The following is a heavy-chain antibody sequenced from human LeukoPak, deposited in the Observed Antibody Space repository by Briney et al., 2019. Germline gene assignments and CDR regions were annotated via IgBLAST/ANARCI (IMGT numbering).Heavy chain of an antibody. D-gene: IGHD3-22*01. V-gene: IGHV3-21*01. CDR2: ITSSSSYT. CDR3: MRDYDTTGRAFDI. Sequence: PGGSLRLSCAAPGITFSNYNMNWVRQAPGKGLEWISSITSSSSYTFYADSVKGRFTISRDNAKNSLYLQMNSLRPEDTALYYCMRDYDTTGRAFDIWGQGTMVTVSS. J-gene: IGHJ3*02. CDR1: GITFSNYN.